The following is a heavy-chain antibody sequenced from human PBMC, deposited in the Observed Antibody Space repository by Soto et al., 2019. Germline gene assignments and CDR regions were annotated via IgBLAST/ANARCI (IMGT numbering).Heavy chain of an antibody. CDR2: ISANNGDT. D-gene: IGHD5-12*01. Sequence: QVQLVQSGGEVKKTGASVKVSCKASGYPFTSYAISWVRQAPGQGLEWLGWISANNGDTLYSQNVQGRVSMTTDTSTSTAYLEVRSLRSDDTAVYYCARDGMATIDHYYYCMDAWGQGTPVTVSS. CDR3: ARDGMATIDHYYYCMDA. J-gene: IGHJ6*02. V-gene: IGHV1-18*01. CDR1: GYPFTSYA.